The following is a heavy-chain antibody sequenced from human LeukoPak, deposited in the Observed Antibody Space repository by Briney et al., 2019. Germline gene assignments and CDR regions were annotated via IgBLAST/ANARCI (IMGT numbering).Heavy chain of an antibody. J-gene: IGHJ5*02. Sequence: SETLSLTCTVSGGSISSYYWSWIRQPPPKGLEWMGYVYYSGSTNYNPSLKSRVTISVDTSKIQFSLELSSVTAADTAVYYCARDSSPGRGFAPWGEGTLVTVS. CDR2: VYYSGST. CDR1: GGSISSYY. D-gene: IGHD2-2*01. CDR3: ARDSSPGRGFAP. V-gene: IGHV4-59*01.